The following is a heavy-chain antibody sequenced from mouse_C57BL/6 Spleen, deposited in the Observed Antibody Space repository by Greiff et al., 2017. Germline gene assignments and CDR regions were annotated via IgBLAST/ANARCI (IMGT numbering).Heavy chain of an antibody. J-gene: IGHJ4*01. CDR3: ARRAGFYAMDD. D-gene: IGHD3-3*01. CDR2: INPGSGGT. CDR1: GYAFTNYL. Sequence: VQLQQSGAELVRPGTSVKVSCKASGYAFTNYLIEWVKQRPGQGLEWIGVINPGSGGTNYNEKFKGKATLTADKSSSTAYMQLSSLTSEDSAVYFCARRAGFYAMDDWGQGTSVTVSS. V-gene: IGHV1-54*01.